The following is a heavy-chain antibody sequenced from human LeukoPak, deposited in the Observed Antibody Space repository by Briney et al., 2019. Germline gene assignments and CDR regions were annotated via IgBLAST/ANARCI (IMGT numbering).Heavy chain of an antibody. CDR3: ARGRVSSSTWYSTYYYYFYMDV. J-gene: IGHJ6*03. D-gene: IGHD1-1*01. V-gene: IGHV4-59*01. CDR1: DDSITMYY. Sequence: SETLSLTCSVSDDSITMYYWTWIRQPPGKGLEWIGYVDHTGSTNFNPSLNGRVSISRDTTKNFFSLRLRSVTAADTAVYFCARGRVSSSTWYSTYYYYFYMDVWGKGTTVTVSS. CDR2: VDHTGST.